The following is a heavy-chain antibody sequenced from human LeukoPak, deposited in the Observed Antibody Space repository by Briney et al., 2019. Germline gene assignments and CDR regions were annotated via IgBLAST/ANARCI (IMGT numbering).Heavy chain of an antibody. CDR3: ARGEGSPDY. D-gene: IGHD3-10*01. CDR2: INHSGST. CDR1: GGSFSGYY. J-gene: IGHJ4*02. V-gene: IGHV4-34*01. Sequence: PSETLSLTCAVYGGSFSGYYWSWIRQPPGKGLEWIREINHSGSTNYNPSLKSRVTISVDTSKNQFSVKLSSVTGADTAVYYCARGEGSPDYWGQGTLVTVSS.